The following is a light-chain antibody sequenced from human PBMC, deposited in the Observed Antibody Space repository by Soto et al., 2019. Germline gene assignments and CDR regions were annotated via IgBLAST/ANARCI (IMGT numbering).Light chain of an antibody. CDR3: CSYTDIALDVV. Sequence: QSALTQPASVSGSPGQSITISCTGTSCDIGDYDYVSWYQHLPGKAPKLLIFDVTHRPSGVSDRFSGSKSGNTASLTISGVRPEDEADYYCCSYTDIALDVVVGGGTKLTVL. CDR1: SCDIGDYDY. J-gene: IGLJ2*01. V-gene: IGLV2-14*01. CDR2: DVT.